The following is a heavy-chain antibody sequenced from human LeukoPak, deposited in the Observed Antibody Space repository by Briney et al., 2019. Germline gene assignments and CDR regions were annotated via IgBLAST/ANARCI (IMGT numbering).Heavy chain of an antibody. CDR1: GGSISSYY. CDR2: IYTSGST. D-gene: IGHD6-13*01. V-gene: IGHV4-4*07. J-gene: IGHJ4*02. Sequence: SETLSLTCTVSGGSISSYYWSWIRQPAGKGLEWIGRIYTSGSTNYNPSLKSRVTISVDTSKNQFSLKLSSVTAADTAVYYCARTMIAAAGNLFDYWGQGTLVTVSS. CDR3: ARTMIAAAGNLFDY.